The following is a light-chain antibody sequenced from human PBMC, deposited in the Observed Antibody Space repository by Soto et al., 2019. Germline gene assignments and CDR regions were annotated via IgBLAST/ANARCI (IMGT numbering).Light chain of an antibody. V-gene: IGKV1-27*01. J-gene: IGKJ3*01. CDR3: QKNNTAPFT. Sequence: DIQMTQSPSSLSASVGDRVTITCRASQDISNYLAWYQQKPGKVPRLLIYAASTLQSGVPSRFSGSGSGTDFTLTISRLQPEDIATYYCQKNNTAPFTFGPGTKVDIK. CDR1: QDISNY. CDR2: AAS.